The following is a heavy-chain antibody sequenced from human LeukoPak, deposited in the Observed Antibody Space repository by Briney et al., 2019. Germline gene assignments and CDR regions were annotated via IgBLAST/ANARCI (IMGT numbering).Heavy chain of an antibody. Sequence: GGSLRLSCAASGFTFSNFWMSWVRQTPGKGLEWVANIKQDGSEKYYVDSVKGRFTISRDNAKNSLYLQMNSLRAEDTAVYYCARVRSYYYYMDVWGKGTTVTVSS. CDR2: IKQDGSEK. CDR1: GFTFSNFW. V-gene: IGHV3-7*01. J-gene: IGHJ6*03. CDR3: ARVRSYYYYMDV. D-gene: IGHD3-10*01.